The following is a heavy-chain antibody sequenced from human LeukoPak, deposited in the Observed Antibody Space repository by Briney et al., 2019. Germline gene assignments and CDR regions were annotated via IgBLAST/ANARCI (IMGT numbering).Heavy chain of an antibody. CDR3: ARGRHRVYYYSYMDV. CDR1: GFTFSSYA. Sequence: PGGSLRLSCAASGFTFSSYAMHWVRQAPGKGLEWVAVISYDGSNKYYADSVKGRFTISRDNSKNTLYLQMNSLRAEDTAVYYCARGRHRVYYYSYMDVWGKGTTVTVSS. V-gene: IGHV3-30*04. CDR2: ISYDGSNK. J-gene: IGHJ6*03.